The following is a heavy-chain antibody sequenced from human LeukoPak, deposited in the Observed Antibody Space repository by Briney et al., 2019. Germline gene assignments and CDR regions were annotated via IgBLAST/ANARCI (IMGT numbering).Heavy chain of an antibody. CDR1: GVTFTSAA. CDR3: ASELVPAANYDVFNI. D-gene: IGHD2-2*01. Sequence: PGGSLRLSCAESGVTFTSAATSWVRPAPEKGLEWVSAISGTTGSTYYAYSVKGRFTISRDNSKKTLYLQMNSLRAEDTAVYYCASELVPAANYDVFNIWGQGTMVTVAS. CDR2: ISGTTGST. J-gene: IGHJ3*02. V-gene: IGHV3-23*01.